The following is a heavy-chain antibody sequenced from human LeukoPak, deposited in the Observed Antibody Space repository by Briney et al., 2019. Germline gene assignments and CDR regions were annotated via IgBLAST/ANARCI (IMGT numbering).Heavy chain of an antibody. J-gene: IGHJ6*02. CDR2: IRYDGSNK. Sequence: GGSLRLSCAASGFTFSSYGMHWVRQAPGKGLEWVAFIRYDGSNKYYADSVKGRFTISRDNAKNSLYLQMNSLRAEDAAVYYCARDLRYYYGSGSYYRETYYYGMDVWGQGTTVTVSS. D-gene: IGHD3-10*01. V-gene: IGHV3-30*02. CDR1: GFTFSSYG. CDR3: ARDLRYYYGSGSYYRETYYYGMDV.